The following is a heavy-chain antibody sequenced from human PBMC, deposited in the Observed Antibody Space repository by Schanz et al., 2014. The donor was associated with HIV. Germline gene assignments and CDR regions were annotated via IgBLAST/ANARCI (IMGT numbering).Heavy chain of an antibody. D-gene: IGHD3-10*01. CDR2: INPSSGGT. Sequence: QVQLVQSGAEVKKPGALVKVSCKASGYTFTDNYMHWVRQAPGQGLEWMGWINPSSGGTNYAQKFQGRVTMTTDTSTSTAYMELRSLRSDDTAVYYCARQGAMVRGAPSAYGLDLWGQGTTVIVSS. CDR1: GYTFTDNY. CDR3: ARQGAMVRGAPSAYGLDL. J-gene: IGHJ6*02. V-gene: IGHV1-2*02.